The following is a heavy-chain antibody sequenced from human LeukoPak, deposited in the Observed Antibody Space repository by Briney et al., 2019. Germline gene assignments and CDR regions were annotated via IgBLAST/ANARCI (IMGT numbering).Heavy chain of an antibody. V-gene: IGHV4-59*11. J-gene: IGHJ4*02. CDR1: GDSISSHY. Sequence: SETLSLTCTVSGDSISSHYWSWIRQPPGKGLEWTAYINYMGGTDYNPSLKSRVTISLETSKKQVSLKLSSVTAADTTVYYCASQYCSSTSCFFDSWGQGILVTVSS. CDR3: ASQYCSSTSCFFDS. D-gene: IGHD2-2*01. CDR2: INYMGGT.